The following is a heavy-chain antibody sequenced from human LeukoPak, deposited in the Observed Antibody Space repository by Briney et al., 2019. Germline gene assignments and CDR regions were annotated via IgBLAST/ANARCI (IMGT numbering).Heavy chain of an antibody. CDR1: GYTFSDYF. J-gene: IGHJ4*02. D-gene: IGHD2-2*01. CDR2: INPTNGGT. Sequence: GASVKVSCKASGYTFSDYFIHWVRQAPGQGLEWMGWINPTNGGTNPAEKFQGRVTMTRDTSINTVFLDLARLTADDVAVYFCTREPPYTAHCDITTCDVSRFDSWGQGTLVTVSS. V-gene: IGHV1-2*02. CDR3: TREPPYTAHCDITTCDVSRFDS.